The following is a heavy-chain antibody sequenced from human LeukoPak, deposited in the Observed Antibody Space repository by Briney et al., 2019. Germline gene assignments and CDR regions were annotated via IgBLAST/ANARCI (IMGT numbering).Heavy chain of an antibody. Sequence: GASVKVSCKASGYTFTSYYMHWVRQAPGQGLEWMGIINPSGGSTSHAQKFQGRVTMTRDTSTSTVYMELSSLRSEDTAVYYCARDLIVGATGGYWGQGTLVTVSS. CDR1: GYTFTSYY. D-gene: IGHD1-26*01. J-gene: IGHJ4*02. V-gene: IGHV1-46*01. CDR3: ARDLIVGATGGY. CDR2: INPSGGST.